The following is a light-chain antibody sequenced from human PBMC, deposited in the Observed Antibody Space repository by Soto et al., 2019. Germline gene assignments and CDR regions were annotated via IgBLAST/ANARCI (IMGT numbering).Light chain of an antibody. CDR1: QYISTY. V-gene: IGKV1-39*01. CDR2: SAS. CDR3: QQSYTTPRT. Sequence: DIQMTQSPSSLSASVGDRVTITCRASQYISTYLNWSRQKSGKAPEVLIYSASTLQSGVPSRFSGRGSGTDFTLTIIGLQSEDFATYYCQQSYTTPRTFGAGTKVEIK. J-gene: IGKJ1*01.